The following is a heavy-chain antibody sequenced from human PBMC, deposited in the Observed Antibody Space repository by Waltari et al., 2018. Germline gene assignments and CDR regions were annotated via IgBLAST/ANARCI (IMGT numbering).Heavy chain of an antibody. CDR3: ARGRGFIIDT. CDR2: INLGGDT. J-gene: IGHJ5*01. CDR1: GFNVNNYY. V-gene: IGHV3-66*02. D-gene: IGHD3-10*01. Sequence: EVHLVESGGGLVQPGGSLRLSCAVSGFNVNNYYMLWVRQAPGKGLGWVSVINLGGDTYYGDSGKGRFTICRDKSKNTLELQVNSLRSDDTAVYFCARGRGFIIDTWGHGTLVTVAS.